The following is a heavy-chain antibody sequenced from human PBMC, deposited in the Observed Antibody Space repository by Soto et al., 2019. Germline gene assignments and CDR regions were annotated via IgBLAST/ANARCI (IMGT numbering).Heavy chain of an antibody. V-gene: IGHV3-53*01. D-gene: IGHD4-17*01. CDR2: IYANKFGANT. CDR1: VLSVSDNF. J-gene: IGHJ6*02. CDR3: AKGLYGEHSFYFYALHV. Sequence: RLSCAAAVLSVSDNFMSWARQAPGNGLQCVSIIYANKFGANTYYEDSVRGRFTISRDNSKNLLYLQMNSLRAEDTAVYYCAKGLYGEHSFYFYALHVPGQGTQVTGS.